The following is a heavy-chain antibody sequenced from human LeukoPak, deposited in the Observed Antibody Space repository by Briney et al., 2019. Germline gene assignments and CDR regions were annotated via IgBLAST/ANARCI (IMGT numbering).Heavy chain of an antibody. CDR3: ARLNYFDTGGYSPFDY. J-gene: IGHJ4*02. D-gene: IGHD3-22*01. CDR1: GFTLSNYW. Sequence: GGSLKLSCAASGFTLSNYWMHWVRQGPGKGLVWVSRVSNDGSSTAYADSVRGRFTISRDNAKNTLYLQMNSLRAEDTAVYYCARLNYFDTGGYSPFDYWGQGTLVTVSS. CDR2: VSNDGSST. V-gene: IGHV3-74*01.